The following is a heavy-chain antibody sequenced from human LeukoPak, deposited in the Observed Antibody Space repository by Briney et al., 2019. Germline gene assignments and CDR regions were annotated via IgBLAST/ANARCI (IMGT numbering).Heavy chain of an antibody. V-gene: IGHV1-18*01. Sequence: ASVKVSCKASGYSFTTYGISWVRQAPGQGLEWMGWITAYNGNTNYGQKFQGRVTMTTDIYTITAYMELRSLRSDDTAVYYCARFYCGTTSCDPRGYSYGFDQWGQGTLVTVS. J-gene: IGHJ4*02. CDR3: ARFYCGTTSCDPRGYSYGFDQ. CDR1: GYSFTTYG. D-gene: IGHD2-2*01. CDR2: ITAYNGNT.